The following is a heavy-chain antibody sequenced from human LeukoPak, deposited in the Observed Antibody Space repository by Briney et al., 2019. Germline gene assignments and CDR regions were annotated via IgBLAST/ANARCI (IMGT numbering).Heavy chain of an antibody. V-gene: IGHV1-69-2*01. CDR2: VDPEDGET. CDR1: GYTFSSYF. Sequence: ASVKVSCKASGYTFSSYFMHWVRQAPGQGLEWMGLVDPEDGETIYAEKFQGRVTITADTSTDTAYMELSSLRSEDTAVYYCATLGAFNDYYYMDVWGKGTTVTVSS. J-gene: IGHJ6*03. CDR3: ATLGAFNDYYYMDV. D-gene: IGHD3-16*01.